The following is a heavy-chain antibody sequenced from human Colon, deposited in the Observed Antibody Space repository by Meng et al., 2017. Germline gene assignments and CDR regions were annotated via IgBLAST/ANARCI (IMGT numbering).Heavy chain of an antibody. CDR1: GYTFTALD. D-gene: IGHD1-26*01. CDR2: INPNSGET. J-gene: IGHJ4*02. CDR3: ARGIWEGFDY. V-gene: IGHV1-8*01. Sequence: QVQLVQSGAEVKKPGASVRVCCKASGYTFTALDINWVRRATGQGLEWMGWINPNSGETGYAQKFQGRFTMTRDTSISTFYMELSSLTSDDTAVYYCARGIWEGFDYWGQGALVTVSS.